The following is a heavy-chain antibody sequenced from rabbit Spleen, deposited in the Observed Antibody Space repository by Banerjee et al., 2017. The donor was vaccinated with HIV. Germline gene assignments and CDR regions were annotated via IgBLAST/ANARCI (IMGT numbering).Heavy chain of an antibody. V-gene: IGHV1S7*01. CDR2: IDPILGIT. Sequence: QLVESGGGLVRPEGSLKLSCKASGFTLSSYYMNWVRQAPGKGLEWIGHIDPILGITHYASWVNGRFSISSHNAQNTVDLQMNSLAPADTATYFCVRDLTGVIGWNFGWWGPGTLVTVS. CDR3: VRDLTGVIGWNFGW. D-gene: IGHD4-1*01. CDR1: GFTLSSYY. J-gene: IGHJ6*01.